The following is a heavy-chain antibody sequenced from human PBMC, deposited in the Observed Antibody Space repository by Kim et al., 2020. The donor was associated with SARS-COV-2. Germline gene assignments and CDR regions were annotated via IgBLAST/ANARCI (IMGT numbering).Heavy chain of an antibody. CDR3: TARFTPYSGSYYWRFDY. CDR2: IKSKTDGGTT. Sequence: GGSLRLSCAASGFTFSNAWMSWVRQAPGKGLEWVGRIKSKTDGGTTDYAAPVKGRFTISRDDSKNTLYLQMNSLKTEDTAVYYCTARFTPYSGSYYWRFDYWGQGTLVTVSS. D-gene: IGHD1-26*01. V-gene: IGHV3-15*01. J-gene: IGHJ4*02. CDR1: GFTFSNAW.